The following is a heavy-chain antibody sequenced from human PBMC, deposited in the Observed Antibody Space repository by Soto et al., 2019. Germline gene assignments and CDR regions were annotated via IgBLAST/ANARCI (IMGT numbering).Heavy chain of an antibody. J-gene: IGHJ4*02. Sequence: EVQLEESGGGLVQPGGSLRLSCTASGVTLSDHWMHWVRQAPGEGLVWVSRIVSDVTNTDYADSVKGRFTVSRDDAKYTLYLEMNSLRAEDTAMYYCARGERTTITACDHWGQGTLVTVSS. CDR2: IVSDVTNT. D-gene: IGHD5-12*01. CDR1: GVTLSDHW. CDR3: ARGERTTITACDH. V-gene: IGHV3-74*01.